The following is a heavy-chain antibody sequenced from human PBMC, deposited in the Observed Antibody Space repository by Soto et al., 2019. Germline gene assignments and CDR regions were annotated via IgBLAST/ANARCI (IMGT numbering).Heavy chain of an antibody. CDR2: ISYDGSNK. Sequence: GGSLRLSCAASGFTFSSYGMHWVRQAPGKGLEWVVVISYDGSNKYYADSVKGRFTISRDNSKNTLYLQMNSLRAEDTAVYYCAKDAIRGDKEYYYYYYMDVWGKGTTVTVSS. CDR3: AKDAIRGDKEYYYYYYMDV. J-gene: IGHJ6*03. D-gene: IGHD3-10*01. CDR1: GFTFSSYG. V-gene: IGHV3-30*18.